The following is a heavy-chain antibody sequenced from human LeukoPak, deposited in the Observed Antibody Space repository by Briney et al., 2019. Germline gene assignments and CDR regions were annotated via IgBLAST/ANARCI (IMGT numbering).Heavy chain of an antibody. J-gene: IGHJ4*02. Sequence: SETLSLTCTVSGGSISGSSYYWGWIRQPPGKGLEWIGSIYYSGSTYYNPSLKSRVTISVDTSKNQFSLKLNSVTATDTAVYYCARGQYIDYWGQGTLVTVSS. CDR2: IYYSGST. CDR3: ARGQYIDY. V-gene: IGHV4-39*02. CDR1: GGSISGSSYY.